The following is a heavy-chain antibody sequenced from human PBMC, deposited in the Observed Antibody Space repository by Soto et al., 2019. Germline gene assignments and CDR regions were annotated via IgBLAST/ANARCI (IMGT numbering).Heavy chain of an antibody. J-gene: IGHJ6*02. CDR2: IWYDGSNK. V-gene: IGHV3-33*01. CDR3: AREWTYYYDGMDV. CDR1: GFTFSSYG. Sequence: QVQLVESGGGVVQPGRSLRLSCAASGFTFSSYGMHWVRQAPGKGLEWVAVIWYDGSNKYYADSVKGRFTISRDNSKNTLYLQMNSLRAEDTAVYYCAREWTYYYDGMDVWGQGTTVTVSS.